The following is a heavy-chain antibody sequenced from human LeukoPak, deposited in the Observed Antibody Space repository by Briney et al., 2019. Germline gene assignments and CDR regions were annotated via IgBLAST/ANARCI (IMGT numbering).Heavy chain of an antibody. J-gene: IGHJ4*02. D-gene: IGHD2-15*01. Sequence: ASVKVSCKASVYTFTGYGISWVRQAPGQGLEWMGWISAYNGNTNYAQKLQGRVTMTTDTSTSTAYMELRSLRSDDTAVYYCARDNIVVVVAATPTPFDYWGQGTLVTVSS. CDR2: ISAYNGNT. CDR1: VYTFTGYG. CDR3: ARDNIVVVVAATPTPFDY. V-gene: IGHV1-18*01.